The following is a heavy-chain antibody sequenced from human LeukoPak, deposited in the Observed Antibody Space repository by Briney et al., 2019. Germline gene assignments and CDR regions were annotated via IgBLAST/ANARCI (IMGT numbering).Heavy chain of an antibody. J-gene: IGHJ4*01. CDR1: GSTFSSYW. CDR2: IKQDGGEK. D-gene: IGHD6-13*01. Sequence: PGGSLRLSCAVSGSTFSSYWMNWVRQAPGKGLEWVASIKQDGGEKSYVDSVKGRFTISRDNAKNSLYLQMGSLRAEDTAVYYCARDGTAAGLYFDLWGQGTLVIVSS. V-gene: IGHV3-7*01. CDR3: ARDGTAAGLYFDL.